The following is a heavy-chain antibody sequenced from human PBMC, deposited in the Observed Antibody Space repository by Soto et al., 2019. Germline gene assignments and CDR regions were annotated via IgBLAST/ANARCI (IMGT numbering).Heavy chain of an antibody. Sequence: QLQLQESGPGLVKPPETLSLTCTVSGGSISTSRYYWVWIRQPPGKGLEWIGSIFYSGTTYYNPSLKSRVTISVDTSKNQFSLELTSVTAADTSVFYCARQVGSGNWYFDRWGRGTLVTVSS. J-gene: IGHJ2*01. CDR3: ARQVGSGNWYFDR. V-gene: IGHV4-39*01. D-gene: IGHD3-10*01. CDR1: GGSISTSRYY. CDR2: IFYSGTT.